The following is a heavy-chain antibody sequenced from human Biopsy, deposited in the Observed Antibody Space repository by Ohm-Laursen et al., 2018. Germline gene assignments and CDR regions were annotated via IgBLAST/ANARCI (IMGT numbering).Heavy chain of an antibody. CDR3: ARAVDYYDPYYYYGMDV. CDR1: DGSIDNYH. J-gene: IGHJ6*02. V-gene: IGHV4-59*12. D-gene: IGHD3-22*01. CDR2: ITYRGST. Sequence: GTLSLTCNVSDGSIDNYHWTWIRQAPGKTLEWIGSITYRGSTYYNPSLKSRVTVSIHTSRNQFSLKLTSVTAADTAVYYCARAVDYYDPYYYYGMDVWGQGTTVTVSS.